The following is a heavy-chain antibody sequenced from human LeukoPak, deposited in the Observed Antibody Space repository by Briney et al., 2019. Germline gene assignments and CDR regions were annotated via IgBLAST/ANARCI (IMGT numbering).Heavy chain of an antibody. Sequence: PGGSLRLSCAASGFTFSSYAMSWVRQAPGKGVEWVSGISGSGGSTYYADSVKGGFTISRDNSKNTLYLQMNSLRAEDTAVYYCANIPTKKVSPFDYWGQGTLVTVSS. V-gene: IGHV3-23*01. D-gene: IGHD2-2*02. J-gene: IGHJ4*02. CDR2: ISGSGGST. CDR1: GFTFSSYA. CDR3: ANIPTKKVSPFDY.